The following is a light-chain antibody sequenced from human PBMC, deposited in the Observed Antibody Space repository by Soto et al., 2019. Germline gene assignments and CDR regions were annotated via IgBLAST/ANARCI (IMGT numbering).Light chain of an antibody. CDR3: CSYAGTVYV. Sequence: QSALTQPASGSGSPGQSSTISCTGTSSDVGSYNLVSWYQQHPGKAPKLMIYEGSKRPSGVSNRFSGSKSGNTASLTISGLQAEDEADYYCCSYAGTVYVFGTGTKVTVL. V-gene: IGLV2-23*01. CDR1: SSDVGSYNL. J-gene: IGLJ1*01. CDR2: EGS.